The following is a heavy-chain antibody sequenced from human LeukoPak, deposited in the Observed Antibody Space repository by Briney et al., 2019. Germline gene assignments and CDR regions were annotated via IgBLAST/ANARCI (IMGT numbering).Heavy chain of an antibody. CDR2: IYPGDSDP. D-gene: IGHD1-26*01. Sequence: GGSLQICCQGSGYSFTSYWRGGGRQVPGKGVEGMGVIYPGDSDPRYSPSFHGQVTISADKSISTAYLQWSSLKASDTATYYCARQKRGHSGSYPQVDYWGQGTLVTVSS. V-gene: IGHV5-51*01. J-gene: IGHJ4*02. CDR3: ARQKRGHSGSYPQVDY. CDR1: GYSFTSYW.